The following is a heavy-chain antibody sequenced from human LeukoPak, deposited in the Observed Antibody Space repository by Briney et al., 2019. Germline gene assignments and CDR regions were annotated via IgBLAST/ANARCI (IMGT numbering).Heavy chain of an antibody. CDR1: GFTFSSYW. CDR2: IKQDGSEK. J-gene: IGHJ4*02. D-gene: IGHD3-10*01. V-gene: IGHV3-7*03. CDR3: ARTRWFGESQDNFDY. Sequence: PGGSLRLSCAASGFTFSSYWMSWVRQAPGKGLEWVADIKQDGSEKYYVDSVKGRFTISRDNAKNSLYLQMNSLRAEDTAVYYCARTRWFGESQDNFDYWGQGTLVTVSS.